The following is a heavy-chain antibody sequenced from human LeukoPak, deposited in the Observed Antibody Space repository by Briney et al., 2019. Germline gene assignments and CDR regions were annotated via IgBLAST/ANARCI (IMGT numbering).Heavy chain of an antibody. CDR1: GGSISSSSYY. J-gene: IGHJ2*01. D-gene: IGHD3-3*01. CDR3: ARGDDFWSGYDYPKQDYWYFDL. Sequence: PSETLSLTCTVSGGSISSSSYYWSWIRQPPGKGLEWIGEINHSGSTNYNPSLKSRVTISVDTSKNQFSLKLSSVTAADTAVYYCARGDDFWSGYDYPKQDYWYFDLWGRGTLVTVSS. CDR2: INHSGST. V-gene: IGHV4-39*07.